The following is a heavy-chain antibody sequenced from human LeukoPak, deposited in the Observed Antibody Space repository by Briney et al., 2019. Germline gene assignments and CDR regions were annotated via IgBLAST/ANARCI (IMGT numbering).Heavy chain of an antibody. D-gene: IGHD1-26*01. Sequence: GGSLRLSCAASGFTFTSYSMNWVRQAPGKGLEWVAVTSYDGSNKYYAGSVKGRFTISRDNSKNTLYLQMNSLRAEDTAVYYCARDRDEWEPAPFDYWGQGTLVTVSS. V-gene: IGHV3-30*03. CDR2: TSYDGSNK. CDR3: ARDRDEWEPAPFDY. J-gene: IGHJ4*02. CDR1: GFTFTSYS.